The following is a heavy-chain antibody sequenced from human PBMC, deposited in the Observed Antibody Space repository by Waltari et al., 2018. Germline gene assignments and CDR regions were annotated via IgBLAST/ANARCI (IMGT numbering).Heavy chain of an antibody. CDR1: GFSLSNYW. CDR2: RNDEGSNT. CDR3: ASGKFL. Sequence: EVKLVESGGGLIQPGGSLTLSCAASGFSLSNYWMHWVRQAPGKGLVGVSRRNDEGSNTNYADSVKGRFTISRDNTNNMLYLQMNSLRAEDTAVYYCASGKFLWGQGTLVTVSS. J-gene: IGHJ4*02. V-gene: IGHV3-74*01.